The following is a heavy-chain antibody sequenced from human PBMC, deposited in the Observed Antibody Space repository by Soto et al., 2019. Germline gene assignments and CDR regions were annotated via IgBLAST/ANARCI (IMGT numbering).Heavy chain of an antibody. CDR2: IYWDDDK. CDR1: GFSLSTSGMG. CDR3: AHYSSTSSFDY. Sequence: QITLKESGPTLVKPTQTFTLACTFSGFSLSTSGMGVGWIRQPPGKALEWLALIYWDDDKRYSPSLKSRLTXTXVTSKNQVVLTMTNMDPVDTATYYCAHYSSTSSFDYWGQGTLVTVSS. J-gene: IGHJ4*02. V-gene: IGHV2-5*02. D-gene: IGHD6-13*01.